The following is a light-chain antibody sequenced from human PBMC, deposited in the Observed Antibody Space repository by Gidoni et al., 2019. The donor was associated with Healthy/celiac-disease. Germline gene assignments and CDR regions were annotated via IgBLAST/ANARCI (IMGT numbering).Light chain of an antibody. CDR3: QSYDSSLSGYVV. CDR2: GNS. CDR1: SSNIGAGYD. J-gene: IGLJ2*01. V-gene: IGLV1-40*01. Sequence: QSVLTQPPSVSGAPGQRVTISCTGSSSNIGAGYDVHWYQQLPGTAPKPLIYGNSNRPSVVPDRFSGSKSGTSASLAITGLQAEDEADYYCQSYDSSLSGYVVFGGGTKLTVL.